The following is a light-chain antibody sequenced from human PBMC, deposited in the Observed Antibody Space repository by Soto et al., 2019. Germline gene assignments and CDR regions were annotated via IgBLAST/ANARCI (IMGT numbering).Light chain of an antibody. V-gene: IGKV1-9*01. CDR3: QHLNSYPLS. CDR2: AAS. CDR1: QGISSY. Sequence: DIHLTQSPSFLSASVGDRVTITCRASQGISSYLAWYQQKPGKAPRLLIYAASTLQSVVPSRFSGSGSGTEFTLTISSLQPEDFATYYCQHLNSYPLSFGGGTKVEIK. J-gene: IGKJ4*01.